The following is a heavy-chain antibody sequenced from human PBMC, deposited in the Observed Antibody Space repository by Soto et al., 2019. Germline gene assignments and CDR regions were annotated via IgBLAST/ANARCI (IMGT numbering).Heavy chain of an antibody. CDR3: AGLNCAYAVDY. D-gene: IGHD5-12*01. J-gene: IGHJ4*02. Sequence: QVQVVQSGAEVKEPGASVKVSCKASGYTFTDYGFSWVRQAPGQRPEWMGWISTWRDDKRDTHKFRDRVTMTTDTSTRTAYLELRSLRSDDTAVYYFAGLNCAYAVDYWGQGTLVTVSS. V-gene: IGHV1-18*04. CDR2: ISTWRDDK. CDR1: GYTFTDYG.